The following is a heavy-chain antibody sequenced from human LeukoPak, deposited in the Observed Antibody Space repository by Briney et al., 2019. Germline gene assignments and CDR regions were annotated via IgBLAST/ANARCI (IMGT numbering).Heavy chain of an antibody. CDR2: IYYSGST. D-gene: IGHD5-18*01. V-gene: IGHV4-59*11. J-gene: IGHJ4*02. CDR1: GGSISSHY. Sequence: SETLSLTCTVSGGSISSHYWSWIRQPPGKGLEWIGYIYYSGSTNYNPSLKGRVTISVDTSKNQFSLKLSSVTAADTAVYYCAREVRGYIDYWGQGTLVTVSS. CDR3: AREVRGYIDY.